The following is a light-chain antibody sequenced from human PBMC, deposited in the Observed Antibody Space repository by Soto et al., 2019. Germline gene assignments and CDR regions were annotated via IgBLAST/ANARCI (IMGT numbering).Light chain of an antibody. V-gene: IGKV3-20*01. J-gene: IGKJ1*01. CDR3: QQCETSPRT. Sequence: EVVLTQSPGTLSLSPGERATLSCTASQIVSSRYLAWYQQKPGQAPRLLIDGASSRATGIPDRVSASGSGTDFTLTISRQEPEDFAVYYCQQCETSPRTFGQGTKVEI. CDR2: GAS. CDR1: QIVSSRY.